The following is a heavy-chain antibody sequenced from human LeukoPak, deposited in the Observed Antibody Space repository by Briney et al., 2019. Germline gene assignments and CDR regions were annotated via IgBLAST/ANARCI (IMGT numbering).Heavy chain of an antibody. CDR3: AREGYCSSTSCYTHLDY. CDR2: IYTSGST. J-gene: IGHJ4*02. CDR1: GGSISSGSYY. V-gene: IGHV4-61*02. D-gene: IGHD2-2*02. Sequence: PSETLSLTCTVSGGSISSGSYYWSWIRQPAGTGLEWIGRIYTSGSTNYNPSLKSRVTISVDTSKNQFSLKLSSVTAADTAVYYCAREGYCSSTSCYTHLDYWGQGTLVTVSS.